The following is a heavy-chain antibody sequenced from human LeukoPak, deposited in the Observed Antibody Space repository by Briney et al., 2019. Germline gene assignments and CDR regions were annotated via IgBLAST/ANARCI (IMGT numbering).Heavy chain of an antibody. CDR1: GGTFSSYA. J-gene: IGHJ4*02. CDR2: IIPIFGTA. CDR3: ARGRSPEYYYDSSGYPQPFDY. Sequence: SVKVSCKASGGTFSSYAISWVRQAPGQGLEWMGGIIPIFGTANYAQKFQGRVTITADKSTSTAYMELRSLRSDDTAVYYCARGRSPEYYYDSSGYPQPFDYWGQGTLVTVSS. D-gene: IGHD3-22*01. V-gene: IGHV1-69*06.